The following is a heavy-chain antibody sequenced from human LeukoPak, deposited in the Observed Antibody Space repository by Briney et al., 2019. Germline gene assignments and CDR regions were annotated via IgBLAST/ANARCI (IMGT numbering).Heavy chain of an antibody. J-gene: IGHJ3*02. V-gene: IGHV3-23*01. D-gene: IGHD2-15*01. CDR3: ALYCSGGSCYSMGGAFDS. Sequence: GGSLRLSCAASGFTFSSYDMSWVRQAPGKGLEWVSAISGNGHSTYYVDSVKGRFTISRDNSRNTLYLQMNSLRAEDTAVYYCALYCSGGSCYSMGGAFDSWGQGTMVTVSS. CDR2: ISGNGHST. CDR1: GFTFSSYD.